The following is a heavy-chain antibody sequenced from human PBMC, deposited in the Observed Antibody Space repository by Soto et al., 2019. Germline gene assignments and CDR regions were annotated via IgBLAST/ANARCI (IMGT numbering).Heavy chain of an antibody. CDR3: ARFSGGSYNXXXFYYGMDV. J-gene: IGHJ6*01. CDR1: XYTFTSYG. Sequence: GASVKVSCXAXXYTFTSYGIRGGRQAPGQGLDWMGWISAYNGNTKYAQDXXGRVTMTTDTSTSTAYMELRSLRSDDTAVYYCARFSGGSYNXXXFYYGMDVXXXGTTVXXSX. V-gene: IGHV1-18*01. D-gene: IGHD2-15*01. CDR2: ISAYNGNT.